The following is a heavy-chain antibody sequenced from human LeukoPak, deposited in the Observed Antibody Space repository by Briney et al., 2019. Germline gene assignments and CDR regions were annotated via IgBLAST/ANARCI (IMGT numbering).Heavy chain of an antibody. J-gene: IGHJ4*02. CDR1: GYTFTGYY. CDR2: INPNSGGT. Sequence: ASVKVSCKASGYTFTGYYMSWVRQAPGQGLEWMGWINPNSGGTVYAQKFQGRVTMTRDTSISTAYMELSRLRSDDTAVYYCARLYGGGLLWFGEQTNYFDYWGQGTLVTVSS. D-gene: IGHD3-10*01. CDR3: ARLYGGGLLWFGEQTNYFDY. V-gene: IGHV1-2*02.